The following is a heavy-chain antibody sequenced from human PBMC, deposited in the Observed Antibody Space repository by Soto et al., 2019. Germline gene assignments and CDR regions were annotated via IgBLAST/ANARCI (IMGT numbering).Heavy chain of an antibody. J-gene: IGHJ6*02. CDR1: GYSFTDYH. CDR2: INPKSGGT. CDR3: ARGDSTDCSNGVCSFFYNHDMDV. D-gene: IGHD2-8*01. V-gene: IGHV1-2*04. Sequence: ASVKVSCKASGYSFTDYHIHWVRQAPGQGLEWLGRINPKSGGTSTAQKFQGWVTMTTDTSVSTASMELTRLTSDDTAIYYCARGDSTDCSNGVCSFFYNHDMDVWGQGTTVTV.